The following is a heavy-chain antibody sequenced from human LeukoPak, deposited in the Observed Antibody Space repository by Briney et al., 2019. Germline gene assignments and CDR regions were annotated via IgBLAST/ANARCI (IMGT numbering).Heavy chain of an antibody. Sequence: PSETLSLTCAVYGGSFSGYYWSWIRQPPGKGLEWIGEINHSGSTNYNPSLKSRVTISVDTSKNQFSLKLSSVTAADTAVYYCARDPSIYYDYVWGSYRLQNWFDPWGQGTLVTVSS. CDR3: ARDPSIYYDYVWGSYRLQNWFDP. CDR2: INHSGST. D-gene: IGHD3-16*02. CDR1: GGSFSGYY. V-gene: IGHV4-34*01. J-gene: IGHJ5*02.